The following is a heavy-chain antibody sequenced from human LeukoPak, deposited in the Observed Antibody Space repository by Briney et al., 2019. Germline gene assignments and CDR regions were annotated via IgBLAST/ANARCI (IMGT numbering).Heavy chain of an antibody. J-gene: IGHJ5*01. Sequence: VSVKVSCKASGYTFTGYYLHWVQQAPGQGLEWMGCVNPNSGDTNYAQKFQGSVTMTRDTSISTVYMELSRLRSDDTAVYYCARASGSYWWFDSWGQGTLVTVSS. CDR3: ARASGSYWWFDS. V-gene: IGHV1-2*02. CDR1: GYTFTGYY. D-gene: IGHD1-26*01. CDR2: VNPNSGDT.